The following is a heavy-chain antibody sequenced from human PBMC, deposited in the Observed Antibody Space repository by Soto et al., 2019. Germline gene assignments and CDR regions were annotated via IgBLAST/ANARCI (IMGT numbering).Heavy chain of an antibody. J-gene: IGHJ5*02. CDR2: IYYSGST. CDR3: AKSHPRWLRSTGVNWFDP. V-gene: IGHV4-31*03. CDR1: DGSISRGGYY. D-gene: IGHD3-22*01. Sequence: SETLSLTCTVSDGSISRGGYYCSWIRQHPGKGLEWIGYIYYSGSTYYNPSLKSRVTISVDNSKNTLYLQMNSLRAEDTAVYYCAKSHPRWLRSTGVNWFDPWGQGTRVTVPS.